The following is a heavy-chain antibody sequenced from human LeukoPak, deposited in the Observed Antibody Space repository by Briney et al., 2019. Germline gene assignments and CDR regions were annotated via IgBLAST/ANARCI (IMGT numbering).Heavy chain of an antibody. CDR3: ARERVYSSGWYAY. CDR1: GDSISSSSYY. J-gene: IGHJ4*02. D-gene: IGHD6-19*01. Sequence: SETLSLTCTVSGDSISSSSYYWGWIRQPPGKGLEWIGSIYYSGSTYYNPSLKSRVTISVDTSKNQFSLKLSSVTAADTAVYYCARERVYSSGWYAYWGQGTLVTVSS. CDR2: IYYSGST. V-gene: IGHV4-39*07.